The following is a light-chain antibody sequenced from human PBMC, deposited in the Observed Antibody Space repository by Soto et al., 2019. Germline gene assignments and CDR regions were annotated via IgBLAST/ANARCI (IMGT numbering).Light chain of an antibody. J-gene: IGKJ4*01. V-gene: IGKV3-15*01. Sequence: EIVMTQSPATLSVSPGERATLSCRASQSVSSNLAWYQQKPGQAPRLLIYGASTRATGIPFKFIGSGSGTEFTINISSLQSEDFAVFYCQQYNNWPSLTFGGGTKVEIK. CDR1: QSVSSN. CDR3: QQYNNWPSLT. CDR2: GAS.